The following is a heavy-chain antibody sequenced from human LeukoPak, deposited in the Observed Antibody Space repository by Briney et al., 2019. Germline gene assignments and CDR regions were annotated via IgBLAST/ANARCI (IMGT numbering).Heavy chain of an antibody. V-gene: IGHV3-48*03. CDR2: ISSSGSTI. J-gene: IGHJ4*02. CDR3: ARDKAAIVGYYY. CDR1: GFTFSSYE. D-gene: IGHD2-2*02. Sequence: GGYLRLYCAAPGFTFSSYEMNWVRQAPGQGLEWVSYISSSGSTIYYADSVKGRFTISRDNAKNSLYLQMNSLRAEDTAVYYCARDKAAIVGYYYRGQGTLVTVST.